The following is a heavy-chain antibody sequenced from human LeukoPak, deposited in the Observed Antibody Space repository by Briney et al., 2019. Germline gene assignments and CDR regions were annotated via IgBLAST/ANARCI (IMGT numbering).Heavy chain of an antibody. V-gene: IGHV4-59*08. CDR2: IYYSGST. CDR3: ATGSHYFDY. Sequence: PSETLPLTCTVSGGSIRSYYWSWIRQPPGKGLEWIGYIYYSGSTKYNPSLKSRATISKDTSKNQFSLKLSSVTAADTAVYYCATGSHYFDYWGQGTLVTVSS. J-gene: IGHJ4*02. D-gene: IGHD1-26*01. CDR1: GGSIRSYY.